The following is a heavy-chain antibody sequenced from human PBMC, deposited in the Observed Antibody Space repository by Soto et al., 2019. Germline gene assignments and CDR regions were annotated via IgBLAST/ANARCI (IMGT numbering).Heavy chain of an antibody. V-gene: IGHV3-9*01. Sequence: GGSLRLSCAASGFTFDDYAMHWVRQAPGKGLEWVSGISWNSGSIGYADSVKGRFTISRDNAKNSLYLQMNSLRAEDTALYYCAKDAYSGYDAHWFDPWGQGTLVTVSS. J-gene: IGHJ5*02. CDR3: AKDAYSGYDAHWFDP. CDR1: GFTFDDYA. D-gene: IGHD5-12*01. CDR2: ISWNSGSI.